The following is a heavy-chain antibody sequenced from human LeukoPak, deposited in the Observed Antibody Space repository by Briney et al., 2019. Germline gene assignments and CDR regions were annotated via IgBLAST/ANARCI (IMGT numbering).Heavy chain of an antibody. CDR2: INHSGST. CDR1: GGSISSTSYY. V-gene: IGHV4-39*07. CDR3: ARAGLLMVYASLDY. D-gene: IGHD2-8*01. Sequence: SETLSPTCTVCGGSISSTSYYWSWIRQPPGKGLEWIGEINHSGSTNYNPSLKSRVTISVDTSKNQFSLKLSSVTAADTAVYYCARAGLLMVYASLDYWGQGTLVSVSS. J-gene: IGHJ4*02.